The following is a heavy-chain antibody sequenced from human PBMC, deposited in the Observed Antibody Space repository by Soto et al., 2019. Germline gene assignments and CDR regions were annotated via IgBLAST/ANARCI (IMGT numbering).Heavy chain of an antibody. J-gene: IGHJ5*01. Sequence: GSSVKVSCTDSGYTFITYCLSWVRQAPRQGLELMGWISVSNGNTHYAHNFPGRVTMATDTSTSTAYMELRSRRSDDTAVYYCARGSLLGVRKGSGFDSWGQGTLVTVAS. D-gene: IGHD3-3*01. CDR2: ISVSNGNT. V-gene: IGHV1-18*01. CDR3: ARGSLLGVRKGSGFDS. CDR1: GYTFITYC.